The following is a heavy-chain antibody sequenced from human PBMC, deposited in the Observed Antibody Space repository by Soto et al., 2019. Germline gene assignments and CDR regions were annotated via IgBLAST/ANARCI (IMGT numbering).Heavy chain of an antibody. J-gene: IGHJ4*02. D-gene: IGHD3-16*02. CDR2: IKNSSSTI. CDR1: GFAFSDYS. V-gene: IGHV3-48*01. Sequence: PGGSLRLSCAASGFAFSDYSMNWVRQSPGKGLEWLSYIKNSSSTIYYADSVKGRFTISRDNAKNLVFLHMASLRAEDTALYYCARTYHDYVWGTYPLDSWGPGTLVTVSS. CDR3: ARTYHDYVWGTYPLDS.